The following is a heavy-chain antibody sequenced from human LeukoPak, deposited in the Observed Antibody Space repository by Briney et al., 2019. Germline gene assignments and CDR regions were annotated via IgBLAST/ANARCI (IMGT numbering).Heavy chain of an antibody. CDR1: GFTVSSNY. CDR3: AKGHIVVVTAIFFDY. V-gene: IGHV3-53*01. CDR2: IYSGGST. J-gene: IGHJ4*02. Sequence: GGSLRLSCAASGFTVSSNYMSWVRQAPGKGLEWVSVIYSGGSTYYAGSVEGRFTISRDNSKNTVYLQMNSLRAEDTAVYYCAKGHIVVVTAIFFDYWGQGTLVTVSS. D-gene: IGHD2-21*02.